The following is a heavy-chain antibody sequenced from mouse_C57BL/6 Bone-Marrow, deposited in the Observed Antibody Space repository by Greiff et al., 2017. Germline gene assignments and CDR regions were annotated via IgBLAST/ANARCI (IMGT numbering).Heavy chain of an antibody. CDR1: GFTFSSYA. D-gene: IGHD2-4*01. V-gene: IGHV5-4*03. CDR2: ISDGGSYT. CDR3: ARYYYDFYGGFAY. Sequence: EVKVVESGGGLVKPGGSLKLSCAASGFTFSSYAMSWVRQTPEKRLEWVATISDGGSYTYYPDNVKGRFTISRDNAKNNLYLQMSHLKSEDTAMYYCARYYYDFYGGFAYWGQGTLVTVSA. J-gene: IGHJ3*01.